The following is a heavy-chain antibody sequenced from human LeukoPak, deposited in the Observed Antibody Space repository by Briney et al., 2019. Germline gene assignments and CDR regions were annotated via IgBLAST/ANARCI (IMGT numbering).Heavy chain of an antibody. J-gene: IGHJ3*02. V-gene: IGHV4-59*01. CDR2: IYYSGST. CDR3: AAEVPYCGGDCYSLLGAFDI. Sequence: SETLSLTCTVSGGSISSYYWSWIRQPPGKGLEWIGYIYYSGSTNYNPSLKSRVTISVDTSKNQFSLKLSSVTAADTAVYYCAAEVPYCGGDCYSLLGAFDIWGQGTMVTVSS. CDR1: GGSISSYY. D-gene: IGHD2-21*02.